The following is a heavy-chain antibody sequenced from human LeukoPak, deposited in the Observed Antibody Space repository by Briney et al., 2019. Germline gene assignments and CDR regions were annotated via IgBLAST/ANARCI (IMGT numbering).Heavy chain of an antibody. J-gene: IGHJ4*02. CDR3: ARDRFPVRLVPAARGFDY. D-gene: IGHD2-2*01. CDR2: INPNSGGT. Sequence: ASVKVSCKASGYTFTGYYMHWVRQAPGQGLAWMGWINPNSGGTNYAQKFQGRVTMTRDTSISTAYMELSRLRSDDTAVYYCARDRFPVRLVPAARGFDYWGQGTLVTVSS. CDR1: GYTFTGYY. V-gene: IGHV1-2*02.